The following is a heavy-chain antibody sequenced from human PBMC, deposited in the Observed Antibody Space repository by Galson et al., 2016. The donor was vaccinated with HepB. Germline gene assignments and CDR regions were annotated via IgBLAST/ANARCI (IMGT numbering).Heavy chain of an antibody. J-gene: IGHJ4*02. Sequence: SLRLSCAVSGFTFRNFAMGWVRQSPGKGLQWVTGITNSGGRTYYADSVKGRFTVSRDNSENTLFLHMNSLRDEDKAVYYCAKDRGGSFDSYTYYPAFDYWGQGTLVTVS. CDR2: ITNSGGRT. CDR3: AKDRGGSFDSYTYYPAFDY. D-gene: IGHD3-16*01. CDR1: GFTFRNFA. V-gene: IGHV3-23*01.